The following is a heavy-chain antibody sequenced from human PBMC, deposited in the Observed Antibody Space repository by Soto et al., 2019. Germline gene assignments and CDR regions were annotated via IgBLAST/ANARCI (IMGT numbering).Heavy chain of an antibody. V-gene: IGHV3-53*01. J-gene: IGHJ6*02. CDR2: IYSGGST. CDR3: ASTKDIVVVPAAMHYYYYGMDV. Sequence: GGSLRLSCAASGFTVSSNYMSWVRQAPGKGLEWVSVIYSGGSTYYADSVKGRFTISRDNSKNTLYLQMNSLRAEDTAVYYCASTKDIVVVPAAMHYYYYGMDVWGQGTTVTVSS. D-gene: IGHD2-2*01. CDR1: GFTVSSNY.